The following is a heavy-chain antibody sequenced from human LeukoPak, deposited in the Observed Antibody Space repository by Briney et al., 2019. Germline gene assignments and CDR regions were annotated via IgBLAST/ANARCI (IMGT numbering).Heavy chain of an antibody. CDR1: GFTFDDYA. Sequence: GGSLRLSCAASGFTFDDYAMHWVRQAPGKGLEWVSGISWNSGSIGYADSVKGRSTISRDNAKNSLYLQMNSLRAEDTALYYCAKVLTQYSGSYYYPGDYFDYWGQGTLVTVSS. CDR3: AKVLTQYSGSYYYPGDYFDY. D-gene: IGHD1-26*01. V-gene: IGHV3-9*01. J-gene: IGHJ4*02. CDR2: ISWNSGSI.